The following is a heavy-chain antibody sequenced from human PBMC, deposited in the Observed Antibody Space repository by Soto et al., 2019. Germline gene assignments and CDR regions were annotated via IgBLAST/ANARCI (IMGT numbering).Heavy chain of an antibody. CDR3: ASVTSTGATFDP. V-gene: IGHV1-69*13. J-gene: IGHJ5*02. CDR2: IIPIFGTA. CDR1: GGTFSSYS. Sequence: VASVKVSCKASGGTFSSYSISWVRQAPGQGLEWMGGIIPIFGTANYAQKFQGRVTITADESTSTAYMELSSLRSEDTAVYYCASVTSTGATFDPWGQGTLVTVSS. D-gene: IGHD2-21*02.